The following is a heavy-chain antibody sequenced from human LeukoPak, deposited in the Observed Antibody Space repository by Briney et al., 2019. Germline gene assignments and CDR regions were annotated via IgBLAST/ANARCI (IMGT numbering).Heavy chain of an antibody. V-gene: IGHV3-48*01. J-gene: IGHJ4*02. Sequence: GGSLRLSCAASGFTFGDHIMNWVRQLPGKRLEWVAYVSGSGSTVYYADSVKGRFTVSRDNGKSSLYLQMNSLRVEDTALYYCVRQFASWGQGTLVTVSS. CDR1: GFTFGDHI. CDR3: VRQFAS. CDR2: VSGSGSTV.